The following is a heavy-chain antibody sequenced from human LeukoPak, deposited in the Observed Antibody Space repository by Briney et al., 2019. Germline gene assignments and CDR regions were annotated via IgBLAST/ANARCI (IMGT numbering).Heavy chain of an antibody. V-gene: IGHV3-30*14. D-gene: IGHD4-23*01. CDR3: ARAVNSAAWFDP. CDR2: ISYDGSNK. CDR1: GFTFSSYA. Sequence: GGSLRLSCAASGFTFSSYALYWVRQAPGKGLEWVAVISYDGSNKYYADSVKGRFTISRDNSKNTLYLQMNSLRAEDTAVYYCARAVNSAAWFDPWGQGTLVTVSS. J-gene: IGHJ5*02.